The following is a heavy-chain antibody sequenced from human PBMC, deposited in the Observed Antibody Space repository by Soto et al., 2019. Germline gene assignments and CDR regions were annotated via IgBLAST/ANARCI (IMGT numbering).Heavy chain of an antibody. D-gene: IGHD1-26*01. CDR3: AKHRGATPSSFDY. J-gene: IGHJ4*02. CDR2: ISGSGGST. V-gene: IGHV3-23*01. CDR1: GFTFSSYA. Sequence: HPGGSLRLSCAASGFTFSSYAMSWVRQAPGKGLEWVSAISGSGGSTYYADSVKGRFTISRDNSKNTLYLQMNSLRAEDTAVYYCAKHRGATPSSFDYWGQGTLVTVSS.